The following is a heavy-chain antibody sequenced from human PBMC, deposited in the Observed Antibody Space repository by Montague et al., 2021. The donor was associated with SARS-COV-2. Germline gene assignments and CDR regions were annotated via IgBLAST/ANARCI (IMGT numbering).Heavy chain of an antibody. V-gene: IGHV4-4*07. J-gene: IGHJ4*02. D-gene: IGHD2-15*01. CDR2: ISAGGGA. Sequence: SETLSLTCTVSGDSITYFYWNWIRQPAGNGLEWIGRISAGGGANYNPSLKSRVTMSMDTSKRQLSLKLNSVTAEDTAVYYCARGAVAAPPVVDYWGRGILVTVSS. CDR1: GDSITYFY. CDR3: ARGAVAAPPVVDY.